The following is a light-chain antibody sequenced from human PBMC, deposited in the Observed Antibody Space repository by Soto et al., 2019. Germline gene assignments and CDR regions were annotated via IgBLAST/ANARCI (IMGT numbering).Light chain of an antibody. Sequence: DIQMTQSPSTLSATAGDRVTITCRASQSISSWLAWYQHKPGKAPKLLIYDASSLQSGVPSRFSGSRSGPDFTLTISSLQPEDFATYYCQQSYSSPPTFGQGTKVDIK. V-gene: IGKV1-39*01. J-gene: IGKJ1*01. CDR2: DAS. CDR1: QSISSW. CDR3: QQSYSSPPT.